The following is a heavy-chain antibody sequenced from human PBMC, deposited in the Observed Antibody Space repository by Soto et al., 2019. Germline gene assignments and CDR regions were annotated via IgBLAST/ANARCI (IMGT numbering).Heavy chain of an antibody. V-gene: IGHV3-21*01. CDR2: ISKSDYT. Sequence: GGSLRLSCTVSGFAFNNYGINWVRQAPGKGLGWVSSISKSDYTYYSDSVKGRFAISRDNAKSSVSLQMNTLRVEGTAVYYCAREDSIIIPAVSDFWGQGTLVTVSS. CDR1: GFAFNNYG. J-gene: IGHJ4*02. CDR3: AREDSIIIPAVSDF. D-gene: IGHD2-2*01.